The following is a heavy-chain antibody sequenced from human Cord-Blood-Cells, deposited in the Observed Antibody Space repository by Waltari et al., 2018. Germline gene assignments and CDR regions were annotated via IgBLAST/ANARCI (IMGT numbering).Heavy chain of an antibody. Sequence: QVQLQQWGAGLLKPSETLSLTCAVYGGSFSGYYWSWIRQPPGKGLEWIGEINHSGSTNYNPSLKSRVTISVDTSKNQFSLKLSSVTAADTAVYYCARAVVGATDYWGQGTLVTVSS. J-gene: IGHJ4*02. D-gene: IGHD1-26*01. CDR2: INHSGST. CDR1: GGSFSGYY. CDR3: ARAVVGATDY. V-gene: IGHV4-34*01.